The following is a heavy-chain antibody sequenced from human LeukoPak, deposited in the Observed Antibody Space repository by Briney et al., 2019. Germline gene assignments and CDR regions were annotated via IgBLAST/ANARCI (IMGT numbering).Heavy chain of an antibody. CDR3: ATHRGYSYGTAEDFDY. CDR2: IKQDGSEK. J-gene: IGHJ4*02. V-gene: IGHV3-7*01. Sequence: GGSLRLSCAASGFTLSHYWMSWVRQAPGKGLEWVANIKQDGSEKYYVDSVKGRFTISRGNAKNSLYLQMNSLRAEDTALYYCATHRGYSYGTAEDFDYWGQGTLVTVSS. D-gene: IGHD5-18*01. CDR1: GFTLSHYW.